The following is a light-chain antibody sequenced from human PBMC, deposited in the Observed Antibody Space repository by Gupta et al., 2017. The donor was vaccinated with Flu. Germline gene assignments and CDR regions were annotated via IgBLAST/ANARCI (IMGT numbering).Light chain of an antibody. CDR2: KAS. J-gene: IGKJ1*01. V-gene: IGKV1-5*03. CDR3: QEYNSYWA. Sequence: VGDRVTITCRASQSISSWLSWYQQKPGKAPKLLIYKASTLESGVPSMFSGSGFGTEFTLTISRLQPDDFATYYCQEYNSYWAFGQGTKVEIK. CDR1: QSISSW.